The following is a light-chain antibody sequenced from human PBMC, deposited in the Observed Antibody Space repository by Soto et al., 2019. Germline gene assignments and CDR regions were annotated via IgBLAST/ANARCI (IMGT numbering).Light chain of an antibody. Sequence: RVVTHSLATMSVSTLERDILYCSASQSVGINLAWHQQKPGQAPRLLIYGASTRATGIPARFRGSGSGTEFTLTISSLQSEDFAVYFCQQYKIWPTFGQATKVDI. J-gene: IGKJ1*01. V-gene: IGKV3-15*01. CDR2: GAS. CDR1: QSVGIN. CDR3: QQYKIWPT.